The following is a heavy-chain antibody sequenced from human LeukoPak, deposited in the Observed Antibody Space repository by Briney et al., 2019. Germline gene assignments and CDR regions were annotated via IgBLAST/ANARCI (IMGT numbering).Heavy chain of an antibody. D-gene: IGHD3-9*01. CDR3: AREEGILTGYAFDI. Sequence: GGSLRLSCAASGFTFSSYWMHWVRQAPGKGLEWVAVISYDGSNKYYADSVKGRFTISRDNSKNTLYLQMNSLRAEDTAVYYCAREEGILTGYAFDIWGQGTMVTVSS. CDR1: GFTFSSYW. V-gene: IGHV3-30*03. J-gene: IGHJ3*02. CDR2: ISYDGSNK.